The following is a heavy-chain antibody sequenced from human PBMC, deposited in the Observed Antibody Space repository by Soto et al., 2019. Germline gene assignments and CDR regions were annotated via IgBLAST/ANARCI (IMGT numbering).Heavy chain of an antibody. J-gene: IGHJ3*02. CDR1: GFTFSNYG. CDR2: ISYDGSNK. Sequence: GGSLRLSCAASGFTFSNYGMHWVRQAPGKGLEWVAVISYDGSNKYYADSVKGRFTISRDNSKNTLSLQMNILIAEDTAVYYCAKGSDAFDIWGQGTMVTVSS. V-gene: IGHV3-30*18. CDR3: AKGSDAFDI.